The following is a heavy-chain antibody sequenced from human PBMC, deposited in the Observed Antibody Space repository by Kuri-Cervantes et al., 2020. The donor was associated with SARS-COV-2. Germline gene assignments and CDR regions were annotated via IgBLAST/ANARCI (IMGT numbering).Heavy chain of an antibody. CDR3: ARDDDSSTVWYGLDS. J-gene: IGHJ4*02. Sequence: GGSLRLSCTASDFSFGRYGMSWVRQAPGKGLEWVSSISSISDNTYYADFARGRFATTRDNSKNTLYLHMDSLRAEDTAIYYCARDDDSSTVWYGLDSWGQGTLVTVSS. CDR2: ISSISDNT. V-gene: IGHV3-23*01. CDR1: DFSFGRYG. D-gene: IGHD4-11*01.